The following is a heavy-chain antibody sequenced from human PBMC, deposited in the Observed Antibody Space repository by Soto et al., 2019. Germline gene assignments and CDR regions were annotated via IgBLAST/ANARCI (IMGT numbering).Heavy chain of an antibody. J-gene: IGHJ6*02. CDR3: ARAYGSGPHYYYYYGMDV. D-gene: IGHD3-10*01. Sequence: GGSLRLSCAASGFTLRSYSMNWVRQAPGKVLEWVSSISSSSSYIYYADSGKGRLTISRDNAKNSLYLQMKSLRAEDTAVYYCARAYGSGPHYYYYYGMDVWGQGTTVTVSS. CDR1: GFTLRSYS. CDR2: ISSSSSYI. V-gene: IGHV3-21*01.